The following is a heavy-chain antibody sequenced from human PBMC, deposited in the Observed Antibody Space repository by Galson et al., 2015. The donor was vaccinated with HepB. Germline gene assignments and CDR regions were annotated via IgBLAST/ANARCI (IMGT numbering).Heavy chain of an antibody. D-gene: IGHD3-22*01. CDR2: ISSDSSDI. Sequence: SLRLSCAVSAFAFRPYTVNWVRQAPGRRPEWVSSISSDSSDIYYADSVMGRFTISRDNARNSLYLQMDSLRAEDTAVYYCARGADYYDNSGYPHSYYYFDFWGQGTLVTV. J-gene: IGHJ4*02. CDR1: AFAFRPYT. V-gene: IGHV3-21*01. CDR3: ARGADYYDNSGYPHSYYYFDF.